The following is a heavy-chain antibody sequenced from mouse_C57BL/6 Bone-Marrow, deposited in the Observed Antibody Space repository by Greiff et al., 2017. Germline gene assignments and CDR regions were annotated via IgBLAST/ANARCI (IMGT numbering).Heavy chain of an antibody. CDR1: GYTFTSYW. CDR3: ARSDYYGSPFDY. V-gene: IGHV1-53*01. J-gene: IGHJ2*01. CDR2: INPSNGGT. D-gene: IGHD1-1*01. Sequence: VQLQQPGTELVKPGASVKLSCKASGYTFTSYWMHWVKQRPGQGLEWIGNINPSNGGTNYNAKFKSKATLTVDNSSSTAYMQLSSLTSEDSAVYYCARSDYYGSPFDYWGQGTTLTVSS.